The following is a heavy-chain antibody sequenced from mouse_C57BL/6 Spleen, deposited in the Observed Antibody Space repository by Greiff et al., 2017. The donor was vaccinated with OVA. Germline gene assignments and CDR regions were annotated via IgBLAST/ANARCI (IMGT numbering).Heavy chain of an antibody. CDR2: IHPNSGST. D-gene: IGHD2-4*01. CDR1: GYPFTSYW. J-gene: IGHJ4*01. V-gene: IGHV1-64*01. CDR3: ARVDYYDSHYYAMDY. Sequence: VQLQQPGAELVKPGASVKLSCKASGYPFTSYWMPWVKQRPGQGLEWIGMIHPNSGSTNYNEKFKSTATLTVDNSSSTAYMQLSSLTYEDTAVYYGARVDYYDSHYYAMDYWGQGTSDTVSS.